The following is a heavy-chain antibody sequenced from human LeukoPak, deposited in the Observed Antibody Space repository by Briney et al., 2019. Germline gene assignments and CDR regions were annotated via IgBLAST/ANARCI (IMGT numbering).Heavy chain of an antibody. D-gene: IGHD4-11*01. CDR2: ISTDGSTT. Sequence: PGGSLRLSCAASGFTFSNYWMHWVRQGPGSGLALVARISTDGSTTSYGDSVKGRFTVSRDNAKNTVYLQMNSLRAEDTGVYYCAKDNSPGWFGPWGQGTLVTVSS. CDR3: AKDNSPGWFGP. J-gene: IGHJ5*02. CDR1: GFTFSNYW. V-gene: IGHV3-74*01.